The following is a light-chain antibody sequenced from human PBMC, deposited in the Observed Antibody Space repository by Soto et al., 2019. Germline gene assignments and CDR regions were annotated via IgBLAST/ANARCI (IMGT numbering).Light chain of an antibody. Sequence: DIQMTQSPSSLSAPVGDRVTITCRASQIIGTYLNWYQQKPGKAPKLLVYDATSLQSGVPSRFSGSGSGTDSTLTISSLQPEDFATYYCQQSYSTPYTFGQGTKLEIK. CDR1: QIIGTY. CDR2: DAT. V-gene: IGKV1-39*01. CDR3: QQSYSTPYT. J-gene: IGKJ2*01.